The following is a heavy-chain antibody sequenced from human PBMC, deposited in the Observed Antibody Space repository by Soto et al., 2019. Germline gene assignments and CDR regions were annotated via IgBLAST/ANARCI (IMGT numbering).Heavy chain of an antibody. CDR1: GGSISSGGYY. V-gene: IGHV4-31*01. Sequence: PSETLSLTCTVSGGSISSGGYYWSWIRQHAGKGLGWIGYIYYSGGTCYNPSLKSQVTISVDTSKNQLSLKLSSVTAADTAVYYCARAVDEIQLWSNWFDPWGQGTLVTVSS. D-gene: IGHD5-18*01. CDR3: ARAVDEIQLWSNWFDP. CDR2: IYYSGGT. J-gene: IGHJ5*02.